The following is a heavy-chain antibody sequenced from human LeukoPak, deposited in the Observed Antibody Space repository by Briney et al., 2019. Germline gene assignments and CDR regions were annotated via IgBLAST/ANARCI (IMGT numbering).Heavy chain of an antibody. Sequence: SQTLSLTCTVSGGSISSGSYYWGWIRQLAGKGLEWIGRFYSSGSTNYNPSLKSRVTISVDTSKNQFSLKLSSVTAADTAVYYCARDGYNENEYYFDYWGQGTLVTVSS. CDR1: GGSISSGSYY. V-gene: IGHV4-61*02. J-gene: IGHJ4*02. D-gene: IGHD5-24*01. CDR2: FYSSGST. CDR3: ARDGYNENEYYFDY.